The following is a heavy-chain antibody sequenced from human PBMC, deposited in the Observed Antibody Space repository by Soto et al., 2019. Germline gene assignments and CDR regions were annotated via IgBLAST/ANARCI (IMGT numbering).Heavy chain of an antibody. J-gene: IGHJ3*02. D-gene: IGHD2-2*01. V-gene: IGHV4-61*08. CDR1: GDSMTKNYRSWSMTNYYY. CDR3: ARDLDCSSTSCYFFSPHAFDI. CDR2: IYYSGST. Sequence: PSETLSLTCTVSGDSMTKNYRSWSMTNYYYWSWIRQTPGKGLEWIGYIYYSGSTNYNPSLKSRVTISVDTSKNQFSLKLSSVTAADTAVYYCARDLDCSSTSCYFFSPHAFDIWGQGTMVTVSS.